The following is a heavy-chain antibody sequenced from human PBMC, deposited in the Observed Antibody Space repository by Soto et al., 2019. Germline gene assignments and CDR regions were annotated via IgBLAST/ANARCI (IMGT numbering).Heavy chain of an antibody. CDR1: GVTFSSYA. D-gene: IGHD1-7*01. J-gene: IGHJ6*02. CDR2: ISGSGGST. V-gene: IGHV3-23*01. CDR3: ARTSRYYYYGMDV. Sequence: GGSLRLSCTASGVTFSSYAMSWVRQAPGKGLEWVSAISGSGGSTYYADSVKGRFTISRDNSKNTLYLQMNSLRAEDTAVYYCARTSRYYYYGMDVWGQGTTVTVSS.